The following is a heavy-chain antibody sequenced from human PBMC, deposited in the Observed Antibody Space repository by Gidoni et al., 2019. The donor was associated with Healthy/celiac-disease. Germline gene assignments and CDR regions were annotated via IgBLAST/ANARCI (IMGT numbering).Heavy chain of an antibody. CDR3: ARRYCSSTSCYRGGWFDP. CDR2: INHSGST. D-gene: IGHD2-2*02. CDR1: GGSFSGYY. Sequence: QVQLQQWGAGLLKPSETLSLTCAVYGGSFSGYYWSWIRQPPGKGLEWIGEINHSGSTNYNPSLKSRVTISVDTSKTQFSLKLSSVTAADTAVYYCARRYCSSTSCYRGGWFDPWGQGTLVTVSS. J-gene: IGHJ5*02. V-gene: IGHV4-34*01.